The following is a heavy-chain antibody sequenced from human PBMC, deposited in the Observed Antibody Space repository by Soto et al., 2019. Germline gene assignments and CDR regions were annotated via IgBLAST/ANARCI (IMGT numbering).Heavy chain of an antibody. Sequence: EVQLLESGGGLVQPGGSLRLSCAASGFAFSSYAMAWVRQAPGKGLEWASGVSGSGGNTYYADSVKGRFIMSRDNSKNTLYLQMNSLRAEDTAVYYCAKAYSGTYYGFDYWGQGVLVTVSS. V-gene: IGHV3-23*01. CDR3: AKAYSGTYYGFDY. D-gene: IGHD1-26*01. CDR1: GFAFSSYA. CDR2: VSGSGGNT. J-gene: IGHJ4*02.